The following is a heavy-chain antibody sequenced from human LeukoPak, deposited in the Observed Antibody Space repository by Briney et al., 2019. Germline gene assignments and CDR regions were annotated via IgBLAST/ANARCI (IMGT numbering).Heavy chain of an antibody. Sequence: SETLSLTCAVYGGSFSGYYWSWIRQPPGKGLEWIGEINHSGSTNYNPSLKSRVTISVDTSKNQFSLKLSSVTAADTAVYYCARRAAAGTLFSWFDPWGQGTLVTVSS. V-gene: IGHV4-34*01. CDR3: ARRAAAGTLFSWFDP. J-gene: IGHJ5*02. D-gene: IGHD6-13*01. CDR2: INHSGST. CDR1: GGSFSGYY.